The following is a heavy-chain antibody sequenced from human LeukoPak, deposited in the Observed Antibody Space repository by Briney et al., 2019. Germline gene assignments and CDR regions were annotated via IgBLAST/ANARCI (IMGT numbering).Heavy chain of an antibody. CDR2: IWNDGSNK. V-gene: IGHV3-33*06. CDR3: AKDWRYSSTSCCDY. Sequence: GGSLRLSCAASGFTFSTYGMHWVRQAPGKGLEWVAVIWNDGSNKYYADSVKGRFTISRDNSKNTLYLQMNSLRAEDTAAYYCAKDWRYSSTSCCDYWGQGTLVTVSS. J-gene: IGHJ4*02. D-gene: IGHD2-2*01. CDR1: GFTFSTYG.